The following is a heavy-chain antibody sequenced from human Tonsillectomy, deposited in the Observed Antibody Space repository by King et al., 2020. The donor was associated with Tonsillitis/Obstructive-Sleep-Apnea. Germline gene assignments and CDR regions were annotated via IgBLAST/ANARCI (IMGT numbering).Heavy chain of an antibody. Sequence: VQLVQSGAEVKKPGASVKVSCKASGYTFTSYDINWVRQATGQGLEWMGWMNPNSGNTGYAQKFQGRVTMTRNTSISTAYMELSSLRSEDTAVYYCARGPLSYYSGYYYVGGYYYYYYMDVWGKGTTVTVSS. CDR3: ARGPLSYYSGYYYVGGYYYYYYMDV. J-gene: IGHJ6*03. CDR1: GYTFTSYD. CDR2: MNPNSGNT. D-gene: IGHD3-22*01. V-gene: IGHV1-8*01.